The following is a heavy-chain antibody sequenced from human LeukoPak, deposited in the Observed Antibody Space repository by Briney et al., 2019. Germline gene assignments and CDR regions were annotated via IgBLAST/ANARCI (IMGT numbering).Heavy chain of an antibody. CDR3: ARGSPVKRPLFDY. Sequence: ETLSLTCAVYGGSXSGYYWSWIRQPPGKGLEWIGEINHSGSTNYNPSLKSRVTISVDTSKNQFSLKLSSVTAADTAVYYCARGSPVKRPLFDYWGQGTLVTVSS. D-gene: IGHD4-17*01. J-gene: IGHJ4*02. CDR2: INHSGST. V-gene: IGHV4-34*01. CDR1: GGSXSGYY.